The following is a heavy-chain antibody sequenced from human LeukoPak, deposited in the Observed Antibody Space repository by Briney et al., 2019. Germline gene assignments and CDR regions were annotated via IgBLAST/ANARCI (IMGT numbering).Heavy chain of an antibody. CDR3: ARVGGSSGWYEDY. CDR2: TYYRSKGYN. J-gene: IGHJ4*02. D-gene: IGHD6-19*01. Sequence: SQTLSLTCAISGDSVSSNSAAWNWIRQSPSRRLEWLGRTYYRSKGYNDSAVSVKSRITINPDTSKNQFSLKLSSVTAADTAVYYCARVGGSSGWYEDYWGQGTLLTVSS. CDR1: GDSVSSNSAA. V-gene: IGHV6-1*01.